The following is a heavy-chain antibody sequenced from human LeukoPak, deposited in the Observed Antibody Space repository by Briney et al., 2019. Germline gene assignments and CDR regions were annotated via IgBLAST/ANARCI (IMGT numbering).Heavy chain of an antibody. V-gene: IGHV1-2*02. J-gene: IGHJ4*02. CDR2: INPNSGGT. CDR1: GYTFSGYY. CDR3: ARVAMGRDGYNFEPYYFDY. Sequence: ASVKVSCKASGYTFSGYYIHWVRQAPGQGLEWMGWINPNSGGTNYAQKFQGRVTMTRDTSISTAYMELSRLRSDDTAVYYCARVAMGRDGYNFEPYYFDYWGQGTLVTVSS. D-gene: IGHD5-24*01.